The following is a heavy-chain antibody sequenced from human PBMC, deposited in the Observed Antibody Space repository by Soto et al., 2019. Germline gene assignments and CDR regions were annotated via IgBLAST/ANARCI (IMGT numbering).Heavy chain of an antibody. CDR2: ISAYNGNT. CDR3: ARDREYRSPSFNWFDP. J-gene: IGHJ5*02. Sequence: ASVKVSCKASGYTFTSYCINWVRQASGQGLEWMGWISAYNGNTNYAQKLQGRVTMTTDTSTSTAYMELRSLRSDDTAVYYCARDREYRSPSFNWFDPWGQGTLVTVSS. CDR1: GYTFTSYC. D-gene: IGHD2-2*02. V-gene: IGHV1-18*04.